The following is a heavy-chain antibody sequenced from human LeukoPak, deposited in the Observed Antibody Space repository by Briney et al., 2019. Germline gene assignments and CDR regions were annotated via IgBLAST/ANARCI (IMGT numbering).Heavy chain of an antibody. Sequence: PGRSLRLSCAASGFTFDDYAMHWVRQAPGKGLEWVSGISWNSGSIGYADSVKGRFTISRDNAKNSLYLQMNSLRAEGTALYYCAAGKARSKYEYYYYGMDVWGQGTTVTVSS. CDR1: GFTFDDYA. CDR3: AAGKARSKYEYYYYGMDV. J-gene: IGHJ6*02. D-gene: IGHD2/OR15-2a*01. CDR2: ISWNSGSI. V-gene: IGHV3-9*01.